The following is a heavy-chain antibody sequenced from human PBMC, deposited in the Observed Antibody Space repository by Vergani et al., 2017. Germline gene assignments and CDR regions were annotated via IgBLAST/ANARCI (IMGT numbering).Heavy chain of an antibody. CDR3: ARIKNWFDP. CDR2: FYYRGSN. Sequence: QVQLQESGPGRVKPSETLSLTCTASGGPTRSYYWSWIRQPPGKGLEWSGYFYYRGSNNNNPSRKSLVTISVDTPKNQVSLKLSSVTAADTAVYYCARIKNWFDPWGQGTLVTVSS. J-gene: IGHJ5*02. CDR1: GGPTRSYY. V-gene: IGHV4-59*01.